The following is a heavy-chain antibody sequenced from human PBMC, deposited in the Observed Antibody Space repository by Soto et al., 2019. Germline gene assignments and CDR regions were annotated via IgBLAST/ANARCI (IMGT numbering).Heavy chain of an antibody. CDR2: IWYDGSNI. CDR1: GLTFSKYV. CDR3: ATELMGTTDFDY. Sequence: QVQLVESGGGVVEPGRSLRLSSAASGLTFSKYVMHWVRKAPGKGLEWVAAIWYDGSNIHYGDSVKGRFTISRDNSKNTLYLQMNSLRAEDTAVYYCATELMGTTDFDYWGQGTLVTVSS. D-gene: IGHD1-1*01. V-gene: IGHV3-33*01. J-gene: IGHJ4*02.